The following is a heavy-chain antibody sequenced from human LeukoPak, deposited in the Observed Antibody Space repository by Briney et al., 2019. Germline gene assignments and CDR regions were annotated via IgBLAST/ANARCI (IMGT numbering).Heavy chain of an antibody. Sequence: SETLSLTCTVSGGAISSYYWSWIRQPAGKGLEWIGRIYTTGGTNYNPSLKSRVTISIDKSKNQFSLKLSSVTAADTAVYYCARGNTVATGIYDYWGQGTLVTVSS. CDR3: ARGNTVATGIYDY. V-gene: IGHV4-4*07. J-gene: IGHJ4*02. CDR2: IYTTGGT. CDR1: GGAISSYY. D-gene: IGHD5-12*01.